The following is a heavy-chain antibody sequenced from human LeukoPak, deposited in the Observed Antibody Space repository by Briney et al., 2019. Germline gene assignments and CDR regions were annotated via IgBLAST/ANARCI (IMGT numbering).Heavy chain of an antibody. V-gene: IGHV3-74*01. J-gene: IGHJ4*02. D-gene: IGHD6-19*01. CDR2: INSDGSST. Sequence: GGSLRLSCAASGFTFNSYWMHWVRQAPGKGLVWVSHINSDGSSTNYADSVKGRFTISRDNAKNTLYLQMNSLRAEDTAVYYCARDGYDSGLPYWGQGTLVSVSS. CDR1: GFTFNSYW. CDR3: ARDGYDSGLPY.